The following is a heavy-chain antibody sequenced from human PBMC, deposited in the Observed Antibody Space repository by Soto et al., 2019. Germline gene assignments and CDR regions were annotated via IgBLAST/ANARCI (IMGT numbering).Heavy chain of an antibody. Sequence: QVQLVQSGAEVKKPGSSVKVSCKASGGTFSSYAISWVRQAPGQGLEWMGGIIPIFGTANYAQKFQGRVTNTADESTSTAYMELSSLRSEDTAVYYCDRGTHIAAAGTIYYGMDVWGQGTKVTVSS. D-gene: IGHD6-13*01. CDR3: DRGTHIAAAGTIYYGMDV. J-gene: IGHJ6*02. CDR2: IIPIFGTA. V-gene: IGHV1-69*01. CDR1: GGTFSSYA.